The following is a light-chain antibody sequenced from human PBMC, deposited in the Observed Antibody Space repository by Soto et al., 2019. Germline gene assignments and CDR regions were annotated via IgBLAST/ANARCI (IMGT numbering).Light chain of an antibody. J-gene: IGLJ2*01. CDR3: SSYTSTSTLV. CDR2: EVS. Sequence: QSALTQPASVSGSPGQSITISCTGTSSDFGGYDSVSWYQQHPGKVPKLMLYEVSNRPSGVSNRFSGSKSGNTASLTISGLHIEDEADYYCSSYTSTSTLVFGGGTKLTVL. CDR1: SSDFGGYDS. V-gene: IGLV2-14*01.